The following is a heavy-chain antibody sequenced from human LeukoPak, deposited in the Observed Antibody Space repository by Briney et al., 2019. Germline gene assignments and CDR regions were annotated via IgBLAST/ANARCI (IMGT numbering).Heavy chain of an antibody. CDR2: IYYSGST. CDR1: GGSISSSSYY. D-gene: IGHD6-13*01. Sequence: SETLSLTCTVSGGSISSSSYYWGWIRQPPGKGLEWIGSIYYSGSTYYNPSLKSRVTISVDTSKNQFSLKLSSVTAADTAVYYCARHEGGAAGALYYFDYWGQGTLVTVSS. J-gene: IGHJ4*02. V-gene: IGHV4-39*01. CDR3: ARHEGGAAGALYYFDY.